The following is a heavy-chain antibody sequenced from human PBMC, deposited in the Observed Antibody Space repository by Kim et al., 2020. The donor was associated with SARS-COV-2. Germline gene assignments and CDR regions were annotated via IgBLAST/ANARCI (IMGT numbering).Heavy chain of an antibody. J-gene: IGHJ5*02. D-gene: IGHD3-16*01. V-gene: IGHV4-59*13. CDR3: SRAVVYVLDWFYP. Sequence: SETLSLTCTVSGDSITNYFLNWIRQSPEKGLEWLGFISNNGNTKYNGPLRSRITISRDTNKNQFFLGLTAVTGADKAVYYCSRAVVYVLDWFYPWGQGILVTVS. CDR1: GDSITNYF. CDR2: ISNNGNT.